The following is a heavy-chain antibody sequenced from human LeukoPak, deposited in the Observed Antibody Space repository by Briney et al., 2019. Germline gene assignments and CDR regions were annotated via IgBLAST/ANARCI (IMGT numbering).Heavy chain of an antibody. J-gene: IGHJ1*01. CDR2: INHSGST. CDR1: GYSISSGYF. Sequence: PSETLSLTCTVSGYSISSGYFWGWIRQPPGKGLEWIGEINHSGSTNYNPSLKSRVTISVDTSKNQFSLKLSSVTAADTAVYYCARRHARNYYDSSGYYSQHWGQGTLVTVSS. CDR3: ARRHARNYYDSSGYYSQH. V-gene: IGHV4-38-2*02. D-gene: IGHD3-22*01.